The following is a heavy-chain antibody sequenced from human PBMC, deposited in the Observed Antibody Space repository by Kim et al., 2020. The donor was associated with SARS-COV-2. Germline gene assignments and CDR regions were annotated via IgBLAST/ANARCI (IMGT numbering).Heavy chain of an antibody. V-gene: IGHV3-73*01. Sequence: GGSLRLSCAASGFPFSGAAMHWVRQASGKGLEWVGRIRSKANTYATAYAASVRGRFTISRDDSKNTAYLQMNSLKTEDTAVYYCTRRYFSNDILTDYGLDVWGQETTVTVSS. CDR1: GFPFSGAA. J-gene: IGHJ6*02. D-gene: IGHD3-9*01. CDR3: TRRYFSNDILTDYGLDV. CDR2: IRSKANTYAT.